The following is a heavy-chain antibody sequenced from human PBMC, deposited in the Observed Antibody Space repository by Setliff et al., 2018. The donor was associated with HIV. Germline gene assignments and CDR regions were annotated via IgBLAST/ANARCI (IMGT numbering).Heavy chain of an antibody. D-gene: IGHD1-26*01. CDR1: YGSISGHY. CDR2: IHHSGGT. CDR3: ATDHGAAGAFDY. J-gene: IGHJ4*02. Sequence: SETLSLTCTVSYGSISGHYWTWIRQPPGKGLEWIGYIHHSGGTQYNPSLMSRLTMSVDSSKNQFSLSLSSVTAADTAVYYCATDHGAAGAFDYWGQGTLVTVSS. V-gene: IGHV4-59*11.